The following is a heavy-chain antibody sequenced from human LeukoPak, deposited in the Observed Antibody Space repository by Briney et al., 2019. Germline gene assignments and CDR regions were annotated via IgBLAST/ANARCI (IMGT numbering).Heavy chain of an antibody. CDR2: ISGSGGST. J-gene: IGHJ4*02. CDR3: AKGPLIEVAGTTWDY. V-gene: IGHV3-23*01. D-gene: IGHD6-19*01. Sequence: GGSLGLSCAASGFTFSSYAMSWVRQAPEKGLEWVSAISGSGGSTYYADSVKGRFTISRDNSKNALYLQMNSLRAEDTAVYYCAKGPLIEVAGTTWDYWGQGTLVTVSS. CDR1: GFTFSSYA.